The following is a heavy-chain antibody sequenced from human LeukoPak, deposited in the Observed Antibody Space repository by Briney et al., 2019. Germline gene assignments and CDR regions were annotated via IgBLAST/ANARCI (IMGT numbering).Heavy chain of an antibody. CDR1: GSTFSSYW. D-gene: IGHD5-18*01. CDR3: ARDESGDSYGLY. J-gene: IGHJ4*02. Sequence: GGSLRLSCAVSGSTFSSYWMNWVRRAPGKGLEWVAYIKQDGSQKYYVDSVRGRFTISRDNAKNSLYLQLNSLRAEDTAVYYCARDESGDSYGLYWGQGTLVTVSS. V-gene: IGHV3-7*05. CDR2: IKQDGSQK.